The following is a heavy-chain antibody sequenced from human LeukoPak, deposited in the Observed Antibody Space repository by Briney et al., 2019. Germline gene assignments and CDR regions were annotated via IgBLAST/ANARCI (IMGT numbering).Heavy chain of an antibody. J-gene: IGHJ4*02. CDR2: IYYSGST. CDR3: ARGTGKTIFGAVIMGSPAVDY. D-gene: IGHD3-3*01. Sequence: SETLSLTCTVSGGSISSSSYYWGWIRQPPGKGLEWIGSIYYSGSTYYNPSLKSRVTISVDTSKNQFSLKLSSVTAADTAVYYCARGTGKTIFGAVIMGSPAVDYWGQGTLVTVSS. V-gene: IGHV4-39*07. CDR1: GGSISSSSYY.